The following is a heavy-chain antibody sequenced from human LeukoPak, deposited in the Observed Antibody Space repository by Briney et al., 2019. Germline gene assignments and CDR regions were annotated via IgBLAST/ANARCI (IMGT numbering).Heavy chain of an antibody. J-gene: IGHJ4*02. Sequence: GGSLRLSCAASGFTFSSYWMHWVRQAPGKGLVWVSRINTDGSSTTYADSVKGRFTISRDNAKNTLYLQMNSLRAEDTAVYYCARSRESFITGTTPFDYWGQGTLITVSP. CDR1: GFTFSSYW. CDR2: INTDGSST. CDR3: ARSRESFITGTTPFDY. V-gene: IGHV3-74*01. D-gene: IGHD1-20*01.